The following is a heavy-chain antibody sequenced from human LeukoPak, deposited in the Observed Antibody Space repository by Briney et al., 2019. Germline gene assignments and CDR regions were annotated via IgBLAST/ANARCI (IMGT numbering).Heavy chain of an antibody. Sequence: GGSLRLSCAASGFTFSSNWMSWVRQAPGKGLEWVANIKQDGSEKYYVDSVKGRFTISRDNAKHSLYLQMNSLRAEDTAVYYCASPYCSSTTCYPRTFHHWGQGTLVTVSS. D-gene: IGHD2-2*01. CDR3: ASPYCSSTTCYPRTFHH. CDR1: GFTFSSNW. J-gene: IGHJ1*01. CDR2: IKQDGSEK. V-gene: IGHV3-7*01.